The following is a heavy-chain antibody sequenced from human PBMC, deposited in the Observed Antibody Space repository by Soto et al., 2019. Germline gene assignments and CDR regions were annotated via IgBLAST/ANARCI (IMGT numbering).Heavy chain of an antibody. J-gene: IGHJ3*02. CDR3: ARSPDPGAFDI. Sequence: ASVKVSCKASGYTFTSYDINWVRQATGQGLEWMGWMNPNSGNTGYAQKFQGRVTMTRDTSTSTVYMELSSLRSEDTAVYYCARSPDPGAFDIWGQGTMVTVSS. CDR2: MNPNSGNT. CDR1: GYTFTSYD. V-gene: IGHV1-8*01.